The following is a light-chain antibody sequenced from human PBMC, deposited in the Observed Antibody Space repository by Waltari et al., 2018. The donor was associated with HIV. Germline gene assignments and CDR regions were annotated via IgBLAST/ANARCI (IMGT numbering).Light chain of an antibody. CDR3: TSYAGSNSVI. CDR2: EVT. CDR1: SSDIGSYDY. Sequence: QSALTQPPSASGSLGQSITISCTGTSSDIGSYDYVSWYQQHPGKAPKLIIYEVTKRPSGVPDRFSGSKSGNTASLTVSGLQADDEADYYCTSYAGSNSVIFGGGTKLTVL. J-gene: IGLJ2*01. V-gene: IGLV2-8*01.